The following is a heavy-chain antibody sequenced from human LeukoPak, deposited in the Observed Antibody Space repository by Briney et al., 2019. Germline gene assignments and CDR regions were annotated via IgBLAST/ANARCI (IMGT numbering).Heavy chain of an antibody. J-gene: IGHJ2*01. D-gene: IGHD4-23*01. Sequence: SETLSLTCSVSGGSINSGYWSWIRQPPGRGLEWIGYIYYSGSTYYNPSLKSRVTISVDTSKNQFSLKLSSVTAADTAVYYCARDRYTVVSWYFDLWGRGTLVTVSS. CDR2: IYYSGST. CDR1: GGSINSGY. V-gene: IGHV4-59*06. CDR3: ARDRYTVVSWYFDL.